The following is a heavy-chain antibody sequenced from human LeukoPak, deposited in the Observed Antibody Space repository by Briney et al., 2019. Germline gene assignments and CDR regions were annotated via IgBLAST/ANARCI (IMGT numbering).Heavy chain of an antibody. Sequence: SETLSLTCTVSGYSISSGYYWGWIRQPPGKGLEWIGSIYHSGSTYYNPSLKSRVTISVDTSKNQFSLKLSSVTAADTAVYYCARDQEYSSSWYQNYYSYYMDVWGKGTTVTISS. CDR2: IYHSGST. CDR3: ARDQEYSSSWYQNYYSYYMDV. CDR1: GYSISSGYY. V-gene: IGHV4-38-2*02. J-gene: IGHJ6*03. D-gene: IGHD6-13*01.